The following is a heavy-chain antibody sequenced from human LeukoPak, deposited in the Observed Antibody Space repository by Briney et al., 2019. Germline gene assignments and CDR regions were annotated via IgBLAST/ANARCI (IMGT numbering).Heavy chain of an antibody. CDR1: GGSFSGYY. Sequence: SETLSLTCTVSGGSFSGYYWSWIRQPPGKGLEWIGEINHSGSTNYNPSLKSRVTISVDTSKNQFSLKLSSVTAADTAVYYCASSGWDYYFDYWGQGTLVTVSS. V-gene: IGHV4-34*01. J-gene: IGHJ4*02. CDR2: INHSGST. CDR3: ASSGWDYYFDY. D-gene: IGHD6-19*01.